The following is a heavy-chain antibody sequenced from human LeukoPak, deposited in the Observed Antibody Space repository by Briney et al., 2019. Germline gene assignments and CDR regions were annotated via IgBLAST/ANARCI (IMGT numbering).Heavy chain of an antibody. CDR3: ARGQDVTYYFDY. D-gene: IGHD3-16*01. J-gene: IGHJ4*02. CDR1: GGSFSGYY. CDR2: INHSGST. V-gene: IGHV4-34*01. Sequence: SETLSLTCAVYGGSFSGYYWSWIRQPPGKGLEWIGEINHSGSTNYNPSLKSRVTISVDTSKNQFSLKLSSVTAADTAVYYCARGQDVTYYFDYWGQGALVTVSS.